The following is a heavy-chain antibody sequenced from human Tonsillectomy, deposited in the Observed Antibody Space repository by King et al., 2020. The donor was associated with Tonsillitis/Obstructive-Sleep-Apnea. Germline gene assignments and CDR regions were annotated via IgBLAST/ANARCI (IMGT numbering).Heavy chain of an antibody. V-gene: IGHV4-59*01. D-gene: IGHD3-10*01. J-gene: IGHJ1*01. CDR1: GGSISSYY. CDR3: AGVGWFGELSYFQH. Sequence: QLQESGPGLVKPSETLSLTCTVSGGSISSYYWSWIRQPPGKGLEWIGYIYYSGSTNYNPSLKSRVTISVDTSKNQFSLKLSPVTAADTAVYYCAGVGWFGELSYFQHWGQGTLVTVSS. CDR2: IYYSGST.